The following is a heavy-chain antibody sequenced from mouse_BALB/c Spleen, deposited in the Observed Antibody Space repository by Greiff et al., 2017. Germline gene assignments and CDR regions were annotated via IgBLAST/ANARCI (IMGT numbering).Heavy chain of an antibody. Sequence: DVHLVESGGGLVKPGGSLKLSCAASGFTFSSYAMSWVRQSPEKRLEWVAEISSGGSYTYYPDTVTGRFTISRDNAKNTLYLEMSSLRSEDTAMYYCARDEMDYWGQGTSVTVSS. V-gene: IGHV5-9-4*01. CDR3: ARDEMDY. CDR2: ISSGGSYT. J-gene: IGHJ4*01. CDR1: GFTFSSYA.